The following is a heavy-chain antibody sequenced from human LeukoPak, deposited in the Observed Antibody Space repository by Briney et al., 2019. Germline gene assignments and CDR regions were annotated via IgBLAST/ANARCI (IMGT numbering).Heavy chain of an antibody. V-gene: IGHV4-39*01. D-gene: IGHD5-12*01. CDR1: GGSISSDGYY. J-gene: IGHJ4*02. CDR2: IYYSGST. Sequence: PSETLSLTCTVSGGSISSDGYYWGWIRQPPGKGLEWIGSIYYSGSTYYNPSLKSRVTISVDTSKNQFSLKLSSVTVADTAVYYCAVNGYDYYFDYWGQGTLVTVSS. CDR3: AVNGYDYYFDY.